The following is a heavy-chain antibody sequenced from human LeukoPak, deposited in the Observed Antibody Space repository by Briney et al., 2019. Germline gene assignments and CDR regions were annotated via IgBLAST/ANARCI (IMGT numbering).Heavy chain of an antibody. V-gene: IGHV3-30*02. D-gene: IGHD3-3*01. CDR3: AKDPYYDFWSGLYAFDI. CDR1: GFTFSSYG. CDR2: IRYDGSNK. Sequence: PGGSLRLSCAASGFTFSSYGMHWVRQAPGKGLEWVAFIRYDGSNKYYADSVKGRFTISRDNSKNTLYLQMNSLRAEDTAVYYCAKDPYYDFWSGLYAFDIWGQGTMVTVSS. J-gene: IGHJ3*02.